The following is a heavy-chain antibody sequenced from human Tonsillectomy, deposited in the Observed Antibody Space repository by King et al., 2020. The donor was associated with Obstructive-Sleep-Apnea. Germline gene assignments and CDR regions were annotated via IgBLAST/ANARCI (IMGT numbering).Heavy chain of an antibody. CDR1: GFPFNDAW. Sequence: VQLVESGGGLVKPGGSLRLSCAASGFPFNDAWMSWVRQAPGKGLDWVGPIFCTTYVETADYTAPVKGRFTISRDDSKNTPFLQMGSLRTDDTGVYYCTTDPGNSSGFGRGYWGQGTLVTVSS. CDR2: IFCTTYVETA. J-gene: IGHJ4*02. D-gene: IGHD3-22*01. V-gene: IGHV3-15*01. CDR3: TTDPGNSSGFGRGY.